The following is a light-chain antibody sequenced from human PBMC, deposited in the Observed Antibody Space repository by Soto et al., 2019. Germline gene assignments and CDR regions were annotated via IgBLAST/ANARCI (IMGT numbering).Light chain of an antibody. J-gene: IGLJ1*01. CDR1: SSDVGGYNY. CDR3: SSYAVTNIFV. V-gene: IGLV2-8*01. CDR2: EVS. Sequence: QSVLTQPPSASGSPGQSVTISCTGTSSDVGGYNYVSWYQQHPGKAPKVIIYEVSKRPSGVPDRFSGSKSGSTASLTVSGLQAEDEPHYHCSSYAVTNIFVFGTGTKVTVL.